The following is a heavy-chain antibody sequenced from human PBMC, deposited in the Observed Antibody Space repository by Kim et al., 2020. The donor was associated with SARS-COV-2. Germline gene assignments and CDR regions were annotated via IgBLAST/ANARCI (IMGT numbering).Heavy chain of an antibody. D-gene: IGHD3-16*01. Sequence: NYAQQFQGRVTMTTDTSTSTAYMELRSLRSDDTAVYYGARVGVWADNWFDPWGQGTLVTVSS. CDR3: ARVGVWADNWFDP. V-gene: IGHV1-18*01. J-gene: IGHJ5*02.